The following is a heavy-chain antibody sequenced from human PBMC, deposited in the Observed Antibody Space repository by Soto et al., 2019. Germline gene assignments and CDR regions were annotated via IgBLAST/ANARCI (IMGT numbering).Heavy chain of an antibody. J-gene: IGHJ4*02. V-gene: IGHV4-30-4*01. Sequence: ASESLSLTCTVSGGSISGGDYYWSWIRQPPGKGLEWIGYIYYSGSTYYNPSLKSRVTISVDTSKNQFSLKLSSVTAADTAVYYCASSLRPLRYFDWLFGTFDYWGQGTLVTVSS. CDR1: GGSISGGDYY. CDR2: IYYSGST. CDR3: ASSLRPLRYFDWLFGTFDY. D-gene: IGHD3-9*01.